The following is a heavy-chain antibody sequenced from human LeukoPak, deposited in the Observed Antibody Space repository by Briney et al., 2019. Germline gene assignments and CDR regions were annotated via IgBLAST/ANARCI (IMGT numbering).Heavy chain of an antibody. CDR3: ARYDCSSTSCNRGDDAFDI. V-gene: IGHV4-4*07. Sequence: SETLSLTCTVSGGSISSYYWSWIRQPAGKGLEWIGRIYTSGSTNYNPSLKSRVTMSVDTSKNQFSLKLSSVTAADTAVYYCARYDCSSTSCNRGDDAFDIWGQGTMVTVSS. D-gene: IGHD2-2*02. CDR1: GGSISSYY. J-gene: IGHJ3*02. CDR2: IYTSGST.